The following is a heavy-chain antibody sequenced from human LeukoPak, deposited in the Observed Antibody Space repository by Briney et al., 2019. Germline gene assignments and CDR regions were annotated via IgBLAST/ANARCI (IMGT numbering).Heavy chain of an antibody. CDR3: ARDPHLDAFDI. CDR2: IYSGGST. Sequence: PGGSLRLSCAASGFTVSSNYMSWVRQAPGKGLEWVSVIYSGGSTYCADSVKGRFTISRDNSKHTLYLQMNSLRAEDTAVYYCARDPHLDAFDIWGQGTMVTVSS. CDR1: GFTVSSNY. J-gene: IGHJ3*02. V-gene: IGHV3-53*01.